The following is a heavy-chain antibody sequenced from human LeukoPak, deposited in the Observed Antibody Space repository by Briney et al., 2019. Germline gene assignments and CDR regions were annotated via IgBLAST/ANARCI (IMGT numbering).Heavy chain of an antibody. V-gene: IGHV1-46*01. J-gene: IGHJ4*02. Sequence: ASVKVSCKASVYTFTSYYMHGVRQAPGQGLEWMGIINPSGGSTNYAQKFHGRVTITRDTYTRTVYMELSRLRAEDTAVYYCARESTDYGDYRGYYFDYWGQGTLVTVS. CDR2: INPSGGST. D-gene: IGHD4-17*01. CDR3: ARESTDYGDYRGYYFDY. CDR1: VYTFTSYY.